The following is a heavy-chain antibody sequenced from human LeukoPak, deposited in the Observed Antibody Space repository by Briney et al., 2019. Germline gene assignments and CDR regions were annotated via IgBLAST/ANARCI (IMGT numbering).Heavy chain of an antibody. CDR2: IYYSGST. Sequence: PSETLSLTCTVSGGSISSYYWSWIRQPPGKRLEWIGYIYYSGSTNYNPSLKSRVTISVDTSKNQFSLKLSSLTAADTAVYYCARDGLAGSYYYYMDVWGKGTTVTISS. J-gene: IGHJ6*03. D-gene: IGHD6-19*01. CDR3: ARDGLAGSYYYYMDV. V-gene: IGHV4-59*01. CDR1: GGSISSYY.